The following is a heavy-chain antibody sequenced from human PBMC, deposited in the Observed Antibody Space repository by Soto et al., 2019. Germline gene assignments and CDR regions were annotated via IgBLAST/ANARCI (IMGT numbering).Heavy chain of an antibody. CDR3: ARGGRYYYYCGMDV. J-gene: IGHJ6*02. V-gene: IGHV4-34*01. CDR1: GGSFSGYY. CDR2: INHSGST. Sequence: QVQLQQWGAGLLKPSETLSLTCAVYGGSFSGYYWSWIRQPPGKGLEWIGEINHSGSTNYNPSLKSRVTISVDTSKTQFSLKLSSVTAADTAVYYCARGGRYYYYCGMDVWGQGTTVAVSS.